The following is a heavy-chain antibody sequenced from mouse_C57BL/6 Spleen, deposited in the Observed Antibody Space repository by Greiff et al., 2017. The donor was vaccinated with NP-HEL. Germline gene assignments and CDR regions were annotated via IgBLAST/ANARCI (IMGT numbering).Heavy chain of an antibody. CDR2: IYPSDSET. Sequence: QVQLQQPGAELVRPGSSVKLSCKASGYTFTSYWMDWVKQRPGQGLEWIGNIYPSDSETHYNQKFKDKATLTVDKSSSTAYMQLSSLTSEDSAVYYCAREGGYGNYDYWGQGTTLTVSS. D-gene: IGHD2-1*01. V-gene: IGHV1-61*01. CDR1: GYTFTSYW. J-gene: IGHJ2*01. CDR3: AREGGYGNYDY.